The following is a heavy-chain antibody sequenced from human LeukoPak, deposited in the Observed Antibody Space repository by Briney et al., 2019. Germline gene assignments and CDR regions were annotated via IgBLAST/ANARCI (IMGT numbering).Heavy chain of an antibody. CDR3: AREQYGGKDY. J-gene: IGHJ4*02. CDR2: IKEDGSEK. D-gene: IGHD4-23*01. V-gene: IGHV3-7*05. Sequence: GGSLRLSCAASGFTFSSYEMIWVRQAPGKGLEWVANIKEDGSEKYYVDSVKGRFTISRDNAKNSVYLQMNSLRAEDTAVYYCAREQYGGKDYWGQGNLVTVSS. CDR1: GFTFSSYE.